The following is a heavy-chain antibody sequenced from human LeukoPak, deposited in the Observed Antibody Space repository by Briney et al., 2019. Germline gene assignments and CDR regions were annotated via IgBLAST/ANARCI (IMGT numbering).Heavy chain of an antibody. J-gene: IGHJ4*02. CDR3: ARDSCGYSYGCAFDY. CDR1: GFTFSSYE. CDR2: ISSSGSTI. D-gene: IGHD5-18*01. Sequence: GSLRLSCAASGFTFSSYEMNWVRRAPGKGLEWVSYISSSGSTIYYADSVKGRFTISRDNAKNSLYLQMNSLRAEDTAVYYCARDSCGYSYGCAFDYWGQGTLVTVSS. V-gene: IGHV3-48*03.